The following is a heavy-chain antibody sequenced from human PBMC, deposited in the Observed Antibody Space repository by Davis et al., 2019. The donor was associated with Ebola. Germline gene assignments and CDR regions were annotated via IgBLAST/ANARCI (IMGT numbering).Heavy chain of an antibody. CDR2: ISAYNGNT. J-gene: IGHJ6*04. Sequence: AASVKVSCKTFGYTFTSYGITWVRQAPGQGLEWMGWISAYNGNTNYAQKVRGRATMTTDTSTSTAYMELRSLRSDDTAVYYCARGIAVAGVALDYYYYYGMDVWGKGTTVTVSS. CDR1: GYTFTSYG. CDR3: ARGIAVAGVALDYYYYYGMDV. D-gene: IGHD6-19*01. V-gene: IGHV1-18*01.